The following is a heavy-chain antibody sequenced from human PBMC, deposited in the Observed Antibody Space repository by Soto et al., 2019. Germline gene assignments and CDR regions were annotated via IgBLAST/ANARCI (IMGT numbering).Heavy chain of an antibody. V-gene: IGHV3-9*01. D-gene: IGHD4-4*01. J-gene: IGHJ3*01. CDR2: ISWSGDNM. Sequence: QLVESGGGLVQPGRSLRLSCAASGFTFDDYAMHWVRQAPGKGLEWVSGISWSGDNMAYADSVKGRFISSRDNVKNSLYLQMHRLRVEDTALYHCVKVSYETLTTLGSDFDVWGQGTMVTVS. CDR3: VKVSYETLTTLGSDFDV. CDR1: GFTFDDYA.